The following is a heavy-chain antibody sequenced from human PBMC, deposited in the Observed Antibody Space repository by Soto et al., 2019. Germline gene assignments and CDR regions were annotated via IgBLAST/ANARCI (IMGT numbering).Heavy chain of an antibody. D-gene: IGHD2-15*01. J-gene: IGHJ3*02. CDR2: INAGNGNT. CDR3: ARDRGYCSGGSCYLDAFDI. Sequence: ASVKVSCKASGYTFTSYDMHWVRQAPGQRLEWMGWINAGNGNTKYSQKFQGRVTITRDASASTAYMELSSLRSEDTAVYYCARDRGYCSGGSCYLDAFDIWGQGTMVTVSS. CDR1: GYTFTSYD. V-gene: IGHV1-3*01.